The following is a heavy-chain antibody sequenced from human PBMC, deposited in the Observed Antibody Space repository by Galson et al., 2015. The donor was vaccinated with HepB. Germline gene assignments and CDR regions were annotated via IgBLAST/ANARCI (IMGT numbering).Heavy chain of an antibody. CDR3: ARQRYYYGSGSFVDFDY. CDR2: IYYSGST. CDR1: GGSISSYY. D-gene: IGHD3-10*01. J-gene: IGHJ4*02. V-gene: IGHV4-59*08. Sequence: QVQLQESGPGLVKSSETLSLTCTVSGGSISSYYWSWIRQPPGKGLEWIGYIYYSGSTNYNPSLKSRVTISVDTSKNQFSLKLSSVTAADTAVYYCARQRYYYGSGSFVDFDYWGQGTLVTVSS.